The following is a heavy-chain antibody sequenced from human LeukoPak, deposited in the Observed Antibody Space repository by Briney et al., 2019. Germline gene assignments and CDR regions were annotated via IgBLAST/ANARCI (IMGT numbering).Heavy chain of an antibody. J-gene: IGHJ4*02. CDR1: GGSVSSGSYY. D-gene: IGHD5-18*01. Sequence: SETLSLTCTVSGGSVSSGSYYWSWIRQPPGKGLEWIGYIYYSGSTNYNPFLKSRVTISVDTSKNQFSLKLSSVTAADTAVYYCARAAAMVYFDYWGQGTLVTVSS. CDR2: IYYSGST. V-gene: IGHV4-61*01. CDR3: ARAAAMVYFDY.